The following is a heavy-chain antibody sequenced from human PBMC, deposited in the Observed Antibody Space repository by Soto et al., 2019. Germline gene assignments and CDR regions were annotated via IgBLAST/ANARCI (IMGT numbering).Heavy chain of an antibody. Sequence: ASVKVSCKASGYTFTGYEIYWLRQAPGQGIEWMGWISPNSGNTKNAQRFQGRVTMTRDTSISTAYMELNSLKSDDTAVYYCSRGLIVGGRVVYGMDVRDQGTTVTVSS. CDR3: SRGLIVGGRVVYGMDV. J-gene: IGHJ6*02. D-gene: IGHD1-26*01. CDR1: GYTFTGYE. CDR2: ISPNSGNT. V-gene: IGHV1-2*02.